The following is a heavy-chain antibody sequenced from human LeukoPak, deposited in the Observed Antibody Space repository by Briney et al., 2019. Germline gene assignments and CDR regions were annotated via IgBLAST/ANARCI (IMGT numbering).Heavy chain of an antibody. CDR3: AKVDGITIFEVFDY. V-gene: IGHV3-23*01. CDR1: GFTFSSYA. J-gene: IGHJ4*02. Sequence: PGGSLRLSCAASGFTFSSYAMSWVRQAPGKGLEWVSGISGSGDSAYYADSVKGRFTISRDNSKNTLYVQMNSLRAEDTAVYYCAKVDGITIFEVFDYWGQGTLVTVSS. D-gene: IGHD3-3*01. CDR2: ISGSGDSA.